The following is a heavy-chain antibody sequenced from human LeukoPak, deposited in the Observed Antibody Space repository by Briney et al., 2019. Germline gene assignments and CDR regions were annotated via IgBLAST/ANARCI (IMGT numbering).Heavy chain of an antibody. J-gene: IGHJ6*03. CDR3: TTDFWSGYAYYYYMDV. CDR2: IKSKTDGGTT. CDR1: GFTFSNAW. Sequence: GGSLSLSCAASGFTFSNAWMSWVRQAPGKGLEWVGRIKSKTDGGTTDYAAPVKGRFTISRDDSKNTLYLQMNSLKTEDTAVYYCTTDFWSGYAYYYYMDVWGKGTTVTVSS. D-gene: IGHD3-3*01. V-gene: IGHV3-15*01.